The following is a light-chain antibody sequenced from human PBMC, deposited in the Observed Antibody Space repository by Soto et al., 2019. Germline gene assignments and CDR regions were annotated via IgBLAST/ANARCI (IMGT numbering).Light chain of an antibody. CDR2: DNH. CDR3: ATWDSNLSAGV. J-gene: IGLJ2*01. V-gene: IGLV1-51*01. Sequence: QSVLTQPPSVSAAPGQRVTISCSGSDSNIGNGFVSWYQQLPGTAPKLLIYDNHERPSGIPDRFSGSKSGTSATLGITGLQTGDEADYYCATWDSNLSAGVFGGGTKLTVL. CDR1: DSNIGNGF.